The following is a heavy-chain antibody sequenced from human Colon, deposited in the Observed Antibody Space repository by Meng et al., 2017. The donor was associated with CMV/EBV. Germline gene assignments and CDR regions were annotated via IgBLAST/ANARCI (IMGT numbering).Heavy chain of an antibody. Sequence: SETLSLTCTVSGGSISSYYWSWIRQPPGKGLEWIGYIYYSGSTNYNPSLKSRVTISVDTSKNQFSLKLSSVTAADTAVYYCARVKAARLNGMDVWGQGTTVTVSS. CDR3: ARVKAARLNGMDV. CDR1: GGSISSYY. D-gene: IGHD6-6*01. V-gene: IGHV4-59*01. J-gene: IGHJ6*02. CDR2: IYYSGST.